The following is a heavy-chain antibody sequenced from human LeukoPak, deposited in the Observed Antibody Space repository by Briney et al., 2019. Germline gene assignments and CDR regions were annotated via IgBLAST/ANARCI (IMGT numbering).Heavy chain of an antibody. CDR2: IHRGGNT. D-gene: IGHD1-26*01. CDR1: GFTVSGNY. V-gene: IGHV3-66*02. J-gene: IGHJ4*02. Sequence: GGSLRLSCAASGFTVSGNYMSWVRQAPGKGLEWLSVIHRGGNTYYADSVKGRFTISRDNSKNTLYLQMNSLRAEDTAVYYCAKAARSGSYSIDYWGQGTLVTVSS. CDR3: AKAARSGSYSIDY.